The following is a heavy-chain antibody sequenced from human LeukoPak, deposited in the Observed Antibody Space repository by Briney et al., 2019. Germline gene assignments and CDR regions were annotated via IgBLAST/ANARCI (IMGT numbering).Heavy chain of an antibody. Sequence: ASVKVSCKASGYTFTGYYMHWVRQAPGQGLEWMGWINPNSGGTNYAQKFQGRVTMTRDTSISTAYMELSRLRSDDMAVYYCAREPPRYRGPFDYWGQGTLVTVSS. V-gene: IGHV1-2*02. J-gene: IGHJ4*02. CDR1: GYTFTGYY. CDR3: AREPPRYRGPFDY. CDR2: INPNSGGT. D-gene: IGHD1-26*01.